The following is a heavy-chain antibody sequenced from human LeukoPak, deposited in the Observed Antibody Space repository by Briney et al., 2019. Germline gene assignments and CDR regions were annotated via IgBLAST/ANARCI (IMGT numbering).Heavy chain of an antibody. D-gene: IGHD2-15*01. V-gene: IGHV4-4*02. CDR3: AKGGEVAATHGSLDYYYMDV. CDR1: GGSISSSNW. Sequence: SETLSLTCAVSGGSISSSNWWSWVRQPPGKGLEWIGEIYHSGSTNYNPSLKSRVTISVDTSKNQFSLKLSSVTAADTAVYYCAKGGEVAATHGSLDYYYMDVWGKGTTVTVSS. J-gene: IGHJ6*03. CDR2: IYHSGST.